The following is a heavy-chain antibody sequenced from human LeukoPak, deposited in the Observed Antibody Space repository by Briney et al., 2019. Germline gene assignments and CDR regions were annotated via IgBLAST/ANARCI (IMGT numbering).Heavy chain of an antibody. CDR1: GFAFINYY. V-gene: IGHV3-13*01. D-gene: IGHD1-26*01. Sequence: GWSLRLSCPPSGFAFINYYMHWVRQVSRKGLDWVSAICHAGDTYYADSVKGRFTISREDAKNYFFLQMNSLRAGDTAVYFCAALGDSIYWGQGTLVTVSS. CDR3: AALGDSIY. CDR2: ICHAGDT. J-gene: IGHJ4*02.